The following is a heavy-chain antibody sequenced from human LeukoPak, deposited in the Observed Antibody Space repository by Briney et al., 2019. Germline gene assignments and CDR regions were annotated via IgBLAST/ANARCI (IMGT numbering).Heavy chain of an antibody. V-gene: IGHV1-69*13. CDR3: AREGGDCSSTSCYRY. CDR2: IIPIFGTA. J-gene: IGHJ4*02. Sequence: GASVKVSCKASGGTFSSYAISWVRQAPGQGLEWMGGIIPIFGTANYAQKFQGRVTITADESTSTAYMELSSQRSEDTAVYYCAREGGDCSSTSCYRYWGQGTLVTVSS. CDR1: GGTFSSYA. D-gene: IGHD2-2*01.